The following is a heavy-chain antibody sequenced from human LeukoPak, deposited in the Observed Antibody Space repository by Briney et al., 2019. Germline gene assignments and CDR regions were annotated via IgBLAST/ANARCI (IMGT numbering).Heavy chain of an antibody. CDR2: IYSGGGT. D-gene: IGHD4-23*01. J-gene: IGHJ4*02. CDR3: ARNQDYGGFDF. V-gene: IGHV3-66*01. CDR1: GFTVSSNY. Sequence: GGSLRLSCAASGFTVSSNYMSWVRQAPGKGLEWVSVIYSGGGTYYADSVKGRFTVSRDNSKNTLYLQMNSLRVDDTAMYYCARNQDYGGFDFWGQGTLVTVSS.